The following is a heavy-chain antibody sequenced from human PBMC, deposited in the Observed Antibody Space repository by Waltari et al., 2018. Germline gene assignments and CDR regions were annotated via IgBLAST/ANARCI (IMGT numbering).Heavy chain of an antibody. J-gene: IGHJ5*02. CDR2: INWDGSRT. Sequence: EEQLVESGGGVVRPGGSLRLSCAASGFPFDHYAMAWVRQAQGKGLGWVLGINWDGSRTGDADSGKGRFTISRDNAKNSLHLHVNSLTAEDTAFYYCARVNSNYVNWFDPWGQGTLVIVSS. CDR1: GFPFDHYA. V-gene: IGHV3-20*04. D-gene: IGHD4-4*01. CDR3: ARVNSNYVNWFDP.